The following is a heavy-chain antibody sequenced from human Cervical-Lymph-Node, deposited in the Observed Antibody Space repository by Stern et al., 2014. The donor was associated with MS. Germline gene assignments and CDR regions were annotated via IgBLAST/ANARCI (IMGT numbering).Heavy chain of an antibody. D-gene: IGHD4-17*01. J-gene: IGHJ2*01. Sequence: QITLKESGPTVVKPTETLTLTCTFSGFSLTTGVAVGWIRQTPGKAPEWLALVIWDDDKRYSSSRKSRLTITKDSFKNQVALTMTDMDPGDSATYYCAHTLMGDYGNWYFARWGRGTLVTVSP. CDR3: AHTLMGDYGNWYFAR. V-gene: IGHV2-5*02. CDR2: VIWDDDK. CDR1: GFSLTTGVA.